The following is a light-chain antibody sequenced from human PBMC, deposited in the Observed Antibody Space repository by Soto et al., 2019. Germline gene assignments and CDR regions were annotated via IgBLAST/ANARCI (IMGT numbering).Light chain of an antibody. J-gene: IGKJ1*01. CDR1: QSVSNNY. CDR2: GAS. V-gene: IGKV3-20*01. CDR3: QQYGSSGT. Sequence: VCTQSPGTLSLYQGERATLSCRASQSVSNNYLAWYQQKPGQAPRLLIYGASNRATGIPDRFSGSGSGTDFTLTISRLEPEDFAVYYCQQYGSSGTFGQGAKVDIK.